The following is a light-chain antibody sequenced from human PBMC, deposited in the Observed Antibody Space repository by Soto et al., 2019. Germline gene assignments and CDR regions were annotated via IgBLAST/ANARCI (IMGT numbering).Light chain of an antibody. CDR1: SIDVGSYNL. CDR3: CSYAGSSTV. Sequence: QSVLTQPASVSGSPGQSITISCTGNSIDVGSYNLVSWYQQHPGKAPKLMIYEVSKRPSGVSNRFSGSKSGNTASLTISGLQAEDEADYYCCSYAGSSTVFGTGTKVTVL. CDR2: EVS. V-gene: IGLV2-23*02. J-gene: IGLJ1*01.